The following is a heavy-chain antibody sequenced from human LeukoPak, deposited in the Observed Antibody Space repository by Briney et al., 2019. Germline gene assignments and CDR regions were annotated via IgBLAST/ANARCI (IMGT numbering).Heavy chain of an antibody. CDR1: GFTLSSYW. CDR2: IKQDASAY. Sequence: GGSLRLSCVASGFTLSSYWMTWVRRAPGKGLEWVANIKQDASAYSYVGSVKGRFTISRDNAKNSLYLQMDSLRVEDTAVYFCATAPEDYYFGLDAWGQGTTVTVSS. J-gene: IGHJ6*02. CDR3: ATAPEDYYFGLDA. V-gene: IGHV3-7*01.